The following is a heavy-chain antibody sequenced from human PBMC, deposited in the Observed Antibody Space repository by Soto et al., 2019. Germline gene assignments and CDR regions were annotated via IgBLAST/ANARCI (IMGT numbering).Heavy chain of an antibody. CDR2: ISSSSSTI. Sequence: PGGSLRLSCAASGFTFSSYSMNWVRQAPGKGLEWVSYISSSSSTIYYADSVKGRFTISRDNAKNSLYLQMSSLRAEDTAVYYCARACGNVVCYLGYHWGQGTLVTVSS. J-gene: IGHJ5*02. D-gene: IGHD2-8*01. CDR3: ARACGNVVCYLGYH. CDR1: GFTFSSYS. V-gene: IGHV3-48*01.